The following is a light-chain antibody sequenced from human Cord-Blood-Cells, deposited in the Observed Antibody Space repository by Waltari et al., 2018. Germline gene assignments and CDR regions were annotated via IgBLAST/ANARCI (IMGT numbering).Light chain of an antibody. J-gene: IGLJ2*01. CDR1: SSDVGGYNY. Sequence: QSALTQPRPVSGSPGQSVTISCTGTSSDVGGYNYVSWYQQHPGKAPKLVIYDFSKRPSGVPDRFSGSKSGNTASLTISGLQAEDEADYYCCSYAGSYTLVFGGGTKLTVL. CDR2: DFS. V-gene: IGLV2-11*01. CDR3: CSYAGSYTLV.